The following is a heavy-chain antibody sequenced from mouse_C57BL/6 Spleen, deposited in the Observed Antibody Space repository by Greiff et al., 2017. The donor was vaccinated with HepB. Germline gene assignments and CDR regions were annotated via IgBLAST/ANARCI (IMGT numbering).Heavy chain of an antibody. V-gene: IGHV5-4*01. D-gene: IGHD2-5*01. Sequence: EVKLMESGGGLVKPGGSLKLSCAASGFTFSSYAMSWVRQTPEKRLEWVATISDGGSYTYYPDNVKGRFTISRDNAKNNLYLQMSHLKSEDTAMYYCARDSNPYYFDYWGQGTTLTVSS. J-gene: IGHJ2*01. CDR3: ARDSNPYYFDY. CDR1: GFTFSSYA. CDR2: ISDGGSYT.